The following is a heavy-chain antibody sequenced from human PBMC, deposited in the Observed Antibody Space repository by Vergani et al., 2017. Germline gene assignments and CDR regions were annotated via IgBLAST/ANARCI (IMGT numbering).Heavy chain of an antibody. CDR1: GYTFTGYY. J-gene: IGHJ4*02. Sequence: QVQLVQSGAEVKKPGASVKVSCKASGYTFTGYYMHWVRQAPGQGLEWMGWINPNSGGTNYAQKFQGRVTMTRDTSISTAYMDLSRLRSDDTAVYYCARDVGLSVVPAAIYYFDYWGQGTLVTVSS. V-gene: IGHV1-2*02. D-gene: IGHD2-2*02. CDR2: INPNSGGT. CDR3: ARDVGLSVVPAAIYYFDY.